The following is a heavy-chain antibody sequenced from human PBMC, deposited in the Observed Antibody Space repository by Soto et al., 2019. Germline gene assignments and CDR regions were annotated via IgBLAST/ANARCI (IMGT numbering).Heavy chain of an antibody. CDR1: GYTFTSYG. CDR3: ARVLGGNQWNPTSYYYYYGMDV. J-gene: IGHJ6*02. Sequence: GASVKVSCKASGYTFTSYGISWVRQAPGQGLEWMGWISAYNGNTNYAQKLQGRVTMTTDTSTSTAYMELRSLRSDDTAVYYCARVLGGNQWNPTSYYYYYGMDVWGQGTTVTVSS. D-gene: IGHD1-1*01. V-gene: IGHV1-18*04. CDR2: ISAYNGNT.